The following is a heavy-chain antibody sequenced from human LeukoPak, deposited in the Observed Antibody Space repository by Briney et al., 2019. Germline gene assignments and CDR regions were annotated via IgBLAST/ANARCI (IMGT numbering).Heavy chain of an antibody. CDR1: GGSISSSY. J-gene: IGHJ3*02. CDR3: ARHRDDHYDSSASAFDI. D-gene: IGHD3-22*01. Sequence: SETLSLTCSVSGGSISSSYWSWIRQPAGKGLEWIGRIYSSGTTNYDPSLKSRVTMSVDTSKSQFSLKLSSVTAADTAVYYCARHRDDHYDSSASAFDIWGQGTMVTVSS. V-gene: IGHV4-4*07. CDR2: IYSSGTT.